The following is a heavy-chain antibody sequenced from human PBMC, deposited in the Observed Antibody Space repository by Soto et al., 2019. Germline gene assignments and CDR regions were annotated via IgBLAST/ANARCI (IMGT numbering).Heavy chain of an antibody. CDR1: GFTLSCYA. V-gene: IGHV3-64*01. D-gene: IGHD6-6*01. CDR2: ISSNGVGT. J-gene: IGHJ6*03. Sequence: GGSLRLSCAASGFTLSCYAMDWVHQAPGKGLEYVSGISSNGVGTYYANSVQGRFTISRDNSKNTVYLQMGSLRPEDMAVYYCARRARPDFYYMDVWGKGTTVTVSS. CDR3: ARRARPDFYYMDV.